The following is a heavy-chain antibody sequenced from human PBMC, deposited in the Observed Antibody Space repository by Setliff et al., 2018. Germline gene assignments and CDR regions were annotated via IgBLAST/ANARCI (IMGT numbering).Heavy chain of an antibody. CDR3: AKDSSWYLDD. Sequence: PGGSLRLSCAASGLTLINNGFHWVRQAPGKGLEWVAIIWHDGTNKYYADSVKGRFTISRDNANQSLYLQMNSLTPEDTALYYCAKDSSWYLDDWGQGTLVTVSS. J-gene: IGHJ4*02. D-gene: IGHD6-13*01. CDR2: IWHDGTNK. CDR1: GLTLINNG. V-gene: IGHV3-30*02.